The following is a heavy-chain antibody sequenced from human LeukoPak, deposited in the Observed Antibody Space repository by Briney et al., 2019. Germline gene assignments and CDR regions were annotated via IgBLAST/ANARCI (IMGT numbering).Heavy chain of an antibody. CDR2: THDSGNS. CDR3: ASGRQQLAHYGMDV. D-gene: IGHD6-13*01. V-gene: IGHV4-59*13. CDR1: GGSITNNY. J-gene: IGHJ6*02. Sequence: PSETLSLTCTVSGGSITNNYWAWIRQPPGKGLEWIGYTHDSGNSNYNPSLRSRVTISIDTSKNQFSLKLTSVTAADTAVYYCASGRQQLAHYGMDVWGQGTTVTVSS.